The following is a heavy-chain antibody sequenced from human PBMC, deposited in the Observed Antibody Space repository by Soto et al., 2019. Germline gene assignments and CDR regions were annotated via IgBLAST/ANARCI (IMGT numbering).Heavy chain of an antibody. V-gene: IGHV4-59*08. CDR2: IYYSGST. D-gene: IGHD6-13*01. J-gene: IGHJ4*02. CDR1: GGSISSYY. Sequence: QVQLQESGPGLVKPSETLSLTCTVSGGSISSYYWSWIRQPPGKGLEWIGYIYYSGSTNYNPSLXCRVTISVDTXXNXFXXKLSSVTAADTAVYYCAGTPTYSSRWYVLPGVFDYWGQGTLVTVSS. CDR3: AGTPTYSSRWYVLPGVFDY.